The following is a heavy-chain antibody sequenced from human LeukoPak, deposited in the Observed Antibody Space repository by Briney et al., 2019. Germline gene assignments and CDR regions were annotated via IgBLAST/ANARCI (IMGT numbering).Heavy chain of an antibody. CDR3: ARAPFTGYCSGGSCYGASDY. D-gene: IGHD2-15*01. Sequence: GRTLRLSCAASGFTFSSYAMHWVRQAPGEGLEWVAFIWYDGSNKYYADSVKGRFTISRDNSKSTMYLQMNSLRAEDTAVYYRARAPFTGYCSGGSCYGASDYWGQGTLVTVSS. J-gene: IGHJ4*02. CDR1: GFTFSSYA. CDR2: IWYDGSNK. V-gene: IGHV3-33*08.